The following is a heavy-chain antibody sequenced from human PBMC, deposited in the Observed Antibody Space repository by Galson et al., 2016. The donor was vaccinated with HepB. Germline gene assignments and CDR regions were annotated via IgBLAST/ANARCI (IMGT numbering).Heavy chain of an antibody. V-gene: IGHV1-2*02. CDR3: ARGGTASALDY. D-gene: IGHD3-16*01. CDR1: GYTFTGYQ. CDR2: INPNSGVT. J-gene: IGHJ4*02. Sequence: SVKVSCKASGYTFTGYQVHWVRQAPGQGLEWMGWINPNSGVTIYAQKFQGRVTMTRDTSINAAHMAVSSLTSDDTGVYYCARGGTASALDYWGQGTLVTVSS.